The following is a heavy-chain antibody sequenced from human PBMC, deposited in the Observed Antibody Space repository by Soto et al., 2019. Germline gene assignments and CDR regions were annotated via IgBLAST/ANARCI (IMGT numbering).Heavy chain of an antibody. V-gene: IGHV1-69*13. D-gene: IGHD3-10*01. Sequence: VASVKVSCKASGGTFSSYAISWVRQAPGQGLEWMGGIIPIFGTANYAQKFQGRVTITADESTSTAYMELSSLRSEDTAVYYCARGLTGYCGMDVWGQGTTVTVSS. CDR1: GGTFSSYA. J-gene: IGHJ6*02. CDR2: IIPIFGTA. CDR3: ARGLTGYCGMDV.